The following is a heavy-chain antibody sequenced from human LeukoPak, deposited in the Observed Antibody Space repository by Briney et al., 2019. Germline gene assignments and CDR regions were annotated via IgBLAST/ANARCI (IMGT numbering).Heavy chain of an antibody. CDR3: ARDRKGVMDY. CDR1: GSTFNTYE. Sequence: GGSLRLSCAGSGSTFNTYEMNWVRQAPGKGLEWVSSISSSALNVYYADSVKGRFTISRDNAKNLLYLQMNSLRAEDTAAYYCARDRKGVMDYWGQGTLVTVSS. V-gene: IGHV3-48*03. J-gene: IGHJ4*02. CDR2: ISSSALNV. D-gene: IGHD2-8*01.